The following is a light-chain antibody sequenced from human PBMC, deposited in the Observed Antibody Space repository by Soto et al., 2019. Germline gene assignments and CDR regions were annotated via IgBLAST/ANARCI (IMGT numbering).Light chain of an antibody. CDR1: QSVSNNY. V-gene: IGKV3-20*01. CDR2: GSS. CDR3: QQYGSSPPYT. Sequence: EVVLTQSPGTLSLSPGERATLSCRASQSVSNNYLAWYQQKPGQSPKLLIFGSSDRATGIPDRFSGSGSGTDFTLTISSLEPEDFAVYYCQQYGSSPPYTFGQGTKPEIQ. J-gene: IGKJ2*01.